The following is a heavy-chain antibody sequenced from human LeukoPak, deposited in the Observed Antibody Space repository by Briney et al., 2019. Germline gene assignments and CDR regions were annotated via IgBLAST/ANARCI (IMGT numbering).Heavy chain of an antibody. CDR3: AKAVGATLSFDY. CDR1: GFTFSSYA. Sequence: PGRSLRLSCAASGFTFSSYAMHWVRQAPGKGLEWVAVISYDGSNKYYADSVKGRFTISRDNSKNTLYLQMNSLRAEDTAVYYCAKAVGATLSFDYWGQGTLVTVSS. CDR2: ISYDGSNK. J-gene: IGHJ4*02. V-gene: IGHV3-30-3*01. D-gene: IGHD1-26*01.